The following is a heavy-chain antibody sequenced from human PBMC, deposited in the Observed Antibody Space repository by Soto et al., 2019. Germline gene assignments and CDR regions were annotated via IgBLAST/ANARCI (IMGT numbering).Heavy chain of an antibody. V-gene: IGHV3-33*01. J-gene: IGHJ4*02. CDR1: GFTFSSYG. CDR3: ARDPEGGYCSSTSCYAGPSHYFDY. Sequence: GGSLRLSCAASGFTFSSYGMHWVRQAPGKGLEWVAVIWYDGSNKYYADSVKGRFTISRDNSKNTLYLQMNSLRAEDTAVYYCARDPEGGYCSSTSCYAGPSHYFDYWGQGTLVTVSS. D-gene: IGHD2-2*01. CDR2: IWYDGSNK.